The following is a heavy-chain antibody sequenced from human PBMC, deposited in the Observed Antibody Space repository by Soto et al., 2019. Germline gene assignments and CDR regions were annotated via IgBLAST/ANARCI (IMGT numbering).Heavy chain of an antibody. D-gene: IGHD6-6*01. V-gene: IGHV3-33*01. CDR3: ASSKSSSSQKEYYYYYGMDV. CDR2: IWYDGSNK. Sequence: GGSLRLSCAASGFTFSSYGMHWVRQAPGKGLEWVAVIWYDGSNKYYADSVKGRFTISRDNSKNTLYLQMNSLRAEDTAVYYCASSKSSSSQKEYYYYYGMDVWGQGTTVTVSS. CDR1: GFTFSSYG. J-gene: IGHJ6*02.